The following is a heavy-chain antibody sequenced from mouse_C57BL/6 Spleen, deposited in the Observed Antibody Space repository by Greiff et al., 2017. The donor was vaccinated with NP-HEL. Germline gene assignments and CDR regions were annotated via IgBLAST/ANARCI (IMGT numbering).Heavy chain of an antibody. CDR3: ARSDDYDEGFAY. CDR2: ISYDGSN. D-gene: IGHD2-4*01. CDR1: GYSITSGYY. Sequence: EVKLQESGPGLVKPSQSLSLTCSVTGYSITSGYYWNWIRQFPGNKLEWMGYISYDGSNNYNPSLKNRISITRDTSKNQFFLKLNSVTTEDTATYYCARSDDYDEGFAYWGQGTLVTVSA. V-gene: IGHV3-6*01. J-gene: IGHJ3*01.